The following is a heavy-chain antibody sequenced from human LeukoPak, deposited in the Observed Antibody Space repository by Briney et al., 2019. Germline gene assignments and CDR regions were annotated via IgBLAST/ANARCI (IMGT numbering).Heavy chain of an antibody. J-gene: IGHJ6*03. V-gene: IGHV1-8*03. CDR1: GYTFTSYD. D-gene: IGHD2-2*01. Sequence: ASVKVSCKASGYTFTSYDINWVRQATGQGLEWMGWMNPNSGNTGYAQKFQGRVTITRNTSISTAYMELSSLRSEDTAVYYCARGGVPAAMGYYYHYMDVWGKGTTVTVSS. CDR2: MNPNSGNT. CDR3: ARGGVPAAMGYYYHYMDV.